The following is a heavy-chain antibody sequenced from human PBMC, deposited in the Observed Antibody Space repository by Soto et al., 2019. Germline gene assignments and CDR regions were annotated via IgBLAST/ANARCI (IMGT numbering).Heavy chain of an antibody. D-gene: IGHD6-6*01. CDR2: INPNSGGT. J-gene: IGHJ4*02. CDR1: GYTFTGYY. V-gene: IGHV1-2*04. Sequence: ASVKVSCKASGYTFTGYYMHWVRQAPGQGLEWMGWINPNSGGTNYAQKFQGWVTMTRDTSISTAYMELSRLRSDDTAVYYCARGTHRLYSSSSLTAPTDYWGQGTLVTVSS. CDR3: ARGTHRLYSSSSLTAPTDY.